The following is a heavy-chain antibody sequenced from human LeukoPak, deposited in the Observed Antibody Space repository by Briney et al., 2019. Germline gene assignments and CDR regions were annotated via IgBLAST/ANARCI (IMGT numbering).Heavy chain of an antibody. V-gene: IGHV3-21*01. J-gene: IGHJ3*02. CDR3: ARAQYSSSWYDAFDI. CDR2: ISSSSSYI. Sequence: GGSLRLSCAASGFTFSSYSMDWVRQAPGKGLEWLSSISSSSSYIYYADSVKGRFTISRDNAKNSLYLQMNSLRAEDTAVYYCARAQYSSSWYDAFDIWGQGTMVTVSS. CDR1: GFTFSSYS. D-gene: IGHD6-13*01.